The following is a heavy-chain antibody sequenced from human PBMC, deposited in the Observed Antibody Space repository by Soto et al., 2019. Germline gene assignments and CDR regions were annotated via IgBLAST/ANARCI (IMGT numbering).Heavy chain of an antibody. Sequence: GGSLRLSCAASGFTFSSYWMSWVRQAPGKGLEWVANIKQDGSEKYYVDSVKGRFTISRDNAKNSLYLQMNSLRAEDTAVYYCARVAGYCSGGSCLYDAFDIWGQGTMVTVSS. CDR2: IKQDGSEK. V-gene: IGHV3-7*01. J-gene: IGHJ3*02. D-gene: IGHD2-15*01. CDR1: GFTFSSYW. CDR3: ARVAGYCSGGSCLYDAFDI.